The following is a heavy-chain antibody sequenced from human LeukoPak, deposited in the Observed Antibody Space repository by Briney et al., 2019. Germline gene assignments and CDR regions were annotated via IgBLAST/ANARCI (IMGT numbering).Heavy chain of an antibody. J-gene: IGHJ4*02. V-gene: IGHV3-30-3*01. D-gene: IGHD2-15*01. CDR1: GFTFSSYA. CDR2: ISYDGSNK. CDR3: ARAKTVVVVAATRSPLDY. Sequence: GGSLRLSCAVSGFTFSSYAMHWVRQAPGKGLEWVAVISYDGSNKYYADSVKGRFTISRDNSKNTLYLQMNSLRAEDTAVYYCARAKTVVVVAATRSPLDYWGQGTLVTVSS.